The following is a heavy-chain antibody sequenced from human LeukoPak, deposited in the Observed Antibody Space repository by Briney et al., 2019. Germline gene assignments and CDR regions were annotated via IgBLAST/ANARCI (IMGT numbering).Heavy chain of an antibody. CDR1: GFTFSSNS. CDR3: ARGTQYNILTVFIVGPMDDFDY. V-gene: IGHV3-21*01. J-gene: IGHJ4*02. Sequence: GGSLRLSCTVSGFTFSSNSMNWVRQAPGKGLEWVSFISSSNNYISYADSVQGRFTISRDNAKNSLYLQMNSLRAEHTAVYYCARGTQYNILTVFIVGPMDDFDYWGQGTLVTVSS. CDR2: ISSSNNYI. D-gene: IGHD3-9*01.